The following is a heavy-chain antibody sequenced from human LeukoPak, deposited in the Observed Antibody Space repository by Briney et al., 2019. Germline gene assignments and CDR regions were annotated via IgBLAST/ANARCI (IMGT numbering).Heavy chain of an antibody. J-gene: IGHJ5*02. D-gene: IGHD6-19*01. CDR3: AEGSGSGWYGWFAP. Sequence: GGSLRLSCAASGFTFSSYAMTWVRQAPGKGLEWVSSIDASGGSTYYADSVKGRFTISRDNSENTFFLQMNTLRAADTAVYYCAEGSGSGWYGWFAPWGQGTLVTVSS. CDR2: IDASGGST. CDR1: GFTFSSYA. V-gene: IGHV3-23*01.